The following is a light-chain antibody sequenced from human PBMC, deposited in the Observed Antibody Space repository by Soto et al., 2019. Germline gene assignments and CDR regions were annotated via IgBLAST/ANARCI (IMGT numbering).Light chain of an antibody. J-gene: IGLJ1*01. Sequence: VLTQPPSVSGAPGQRVTISCTGSSSNIGAGYDVHWYQQKPGQAPVLVVYDDSDRRSGIPERFSGSNSGNTATLTITRVEAGDEADYHCLVWDSRSEHDVFGTGTKLTVL. V-gene: IGLV3-21*02. CDR3: LVWDSRSEHDV. CDR2: DDS. CDR1: SNIGAGYD.